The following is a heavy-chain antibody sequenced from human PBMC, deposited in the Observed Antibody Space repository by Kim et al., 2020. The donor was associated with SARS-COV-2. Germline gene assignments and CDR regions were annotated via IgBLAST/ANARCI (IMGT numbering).Heavy chain of an antibody. CDR1: GFTFSSYA. CDR2: ISSNGGST. V-gene: IGHV3-64D*06. CDR3: VKPDPGYSGYDYHYYGMDV. Sequence: GGSLRLSCSASGFTFSSYAMHWVRQAPGKGLEYVSAISSNGGSTYYADSVKGRFTISRDNSKNTLYLQMSSLRAEDTAVYYCVKPDPGYSGYDYHYYGMDVWGQGTTVTVSS. D-gene: IGHD5-12*01. J-gene: IGHJ6*02.